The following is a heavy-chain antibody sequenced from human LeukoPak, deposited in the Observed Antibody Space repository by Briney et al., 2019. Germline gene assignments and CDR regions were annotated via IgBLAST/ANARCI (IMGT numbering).Heavy chain of an antibody. V-gene: IGHV4-34*01. CDR1: GGSLSGYY. CDR3: ARGERYYDIHYYYYYGMDV. CDR2: INHSGST. D-gene: IGHD3-9*01. Sequence: PSETLSLTCAVYGGSLSGYYWSWIRQPPGKGLEWIGEINHSGSTNYNPSLKSRVTISVDTSKNQFSLKLSSVTAADTAVYYCARGERYYDIHYYYYYGMDVWGQGTTVTVSS. J-gene: IGHJ6*02.